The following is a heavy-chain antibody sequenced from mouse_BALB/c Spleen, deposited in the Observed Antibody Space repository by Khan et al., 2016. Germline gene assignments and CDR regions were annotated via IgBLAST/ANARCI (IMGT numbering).Heavy chain of an antibody. V-gene: IGHV3-2*02. D-gene: IGHD2-2*01. Sequence: EVQLQESGPGLVKPSQSLSLTCTVTGYSITSDYAWNWIRQFPGNKLEWMGYISYSGSTSYNPSLKSRISITRDTSKNQFFLQLNSVTTEDTATXYCASSTMVGGAWFAYWCQGTLVTVSA. CDR3: ASSTMVGGAWFAY. CDR1: GYSITSDYA. J-gene: IGHJ3*01. CDR2: ISYSGST.